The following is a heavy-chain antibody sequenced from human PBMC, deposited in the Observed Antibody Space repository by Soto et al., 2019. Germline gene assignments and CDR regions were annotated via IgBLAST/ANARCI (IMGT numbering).Heavy chain of an antibody. CDR3: AIWWFGEFFDY. V-gene: IGHV4-30-4*01. Sequence: QVQLQESGPGLVKPSQTLSLTCTVSGGSISSGDYYWSWIRQPPGKGLEWIGFIYYSGSTYYNPSLKSRVTISVDTSKNQFSLKLNSVTAADTAVYSCAIWWFGEFFDYWGQGALVTVSS. CDR2: IYYSGST. CDR1: GGSISSGDYY. J-gene: IGHJ4*02. D-gene: IGHD3-10*01.